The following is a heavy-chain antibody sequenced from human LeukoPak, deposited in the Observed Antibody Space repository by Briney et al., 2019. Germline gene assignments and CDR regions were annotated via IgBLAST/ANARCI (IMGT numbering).Heavy chain of an antibody. CDR3: ARGHMLTGYYNFAWFDP. V-gene: IGHV3-13*01. Sequence: GGSLRLSCAASGFTFSSYDMHWVRQPTGKGLEWVSAIGTAGDTYYSHSVKGRFTISRENAKNSLYLHMNSRSAGDTAVYFCARGHMLTGYYNFAWFDPWGQGTLVTVSS. CDR1: GFTFSSYD. J-gene: IGHJ5*02. D-gene: IGHD3-9*01. CDR2: IGTAGDT.